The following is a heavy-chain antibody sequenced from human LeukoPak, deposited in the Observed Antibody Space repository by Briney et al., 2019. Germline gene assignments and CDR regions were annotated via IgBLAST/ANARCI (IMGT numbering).Heavy chain of an antibody. CDR2: ISAYNGNT. D-gene: IGHD1-26*01. CDR3: ASGEWELPREGAYFDY. CDR1: GYTFTNYG. Sequence: ASVKVSCKASGYTFTNYGISWVRQAPGQRLEWMGWISAYNGNTNYAQKLQGRVTMTTDTSTSTAYMELRSLRSDDTAVYYCASGEWELPREGAYFDYWGQGTLVTVSS. V-gene: IGHV1-18*01. J-gene: IGHJ4*02.